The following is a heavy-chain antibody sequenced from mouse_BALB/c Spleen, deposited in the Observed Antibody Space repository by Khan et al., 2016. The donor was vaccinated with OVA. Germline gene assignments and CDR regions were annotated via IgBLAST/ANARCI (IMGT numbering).Heavy chain of an antibody. V-gene: IGHV1S81*02. CDR1: GYTFTSYW. Sequence: QVQLQQSGAELVKAGASVKMSCKASGYTFTSYWMHWVKQRLGQGLEWFVETNPTNGRTYYNEQFKSKATLTVDKSSSPAYMLLSGPTFEDSAVYYCARIKKIVATYFDYWGQGTTLTVSS. CDR2: TNPTNGRT. J-gene: IGHJ2*01. D-gene: IGHD1-1*01. CDR3: ARIKKIVATYFDY.